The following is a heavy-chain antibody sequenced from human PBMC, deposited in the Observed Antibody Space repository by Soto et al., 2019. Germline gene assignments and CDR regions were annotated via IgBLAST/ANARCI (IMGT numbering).Heavy chain of an antibody. CDR1: GGTFSSYA. CDR3: ATGKSAVTDYYYYGMDV. CDR2: IIPFFGTA. J-gene: IGHJ6*02. V-gene: IGHV1-69*12. Sequence: QVQLVQSGAEVKKPGSSVKVSCKASGGTFSSYAISWVRQDPGQGLEWMGGIIPFFGTANYAQKFQGRVTFTAVEVTSTAYMELSSLRSEDTAVYYGATGKSAVTDYYYYGMDVWGQGTTVTVSS. D-gene: IGHD4-4*01.